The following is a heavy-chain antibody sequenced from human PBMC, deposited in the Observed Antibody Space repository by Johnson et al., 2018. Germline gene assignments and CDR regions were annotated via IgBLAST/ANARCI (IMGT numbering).Heavy chain of an antibody. J-gene: IGHJ3*01. CDR3: AKAGYYNILTDNAVDV. D-gene: IGHD3-9*01. Sequence: VQLVESGGGLVQXGGSLRLXCAASGFTFSSYWMSWVRQAPGKGLEWVANIKFDDVEKYHAGSVKGRFPISRDNSKNTLDLQMNSLRAEDTAVYYCAKAGYYNILTDNAVDVWGQGTTVTVSS. CDR2: IKFDDVEK. V-gene: IGHV3-7*03. CDR1: GFTFSSYW.